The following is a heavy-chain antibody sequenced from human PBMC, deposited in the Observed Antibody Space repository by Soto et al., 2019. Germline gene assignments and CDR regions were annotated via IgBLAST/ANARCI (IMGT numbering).Heavy chain of an antibody. V-gene: IGHV1-69*02. CDR1: GGTFSSYT. Sequence: QVQLVQSGAAVKKPGSSVKVSCKASGGTFSSYTISWVRQAPGQGLEWMGRIIPILGIANYAQKFQGRVTITADKSTSTAYMELSSLRSEDTAVYYCARGLGVAGGWGYYYGMDVWGQGTTVTVSS. CDR3: ARGLGVAGGWGYYYGMDV. J-gene: IGHJ6*02. CDR2: IIPILGIA. D-gene: IGHD6-19*01.